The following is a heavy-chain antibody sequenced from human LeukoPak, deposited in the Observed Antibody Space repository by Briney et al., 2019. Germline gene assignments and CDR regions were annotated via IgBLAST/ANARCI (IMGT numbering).Heavy chain of an antibody. CDR1: GYTFTGYY. V-gene: IGHV1-8*02. D-gene: IGHD2-15*01. CDR2: MNPKSGNQ. J-gene: IGHJ5*02. Sequence: ASVKVSCKASGYTFTGYYMHWVRLAPGQGLEWMGWMNPKSGNQGYAQKFQGRVTLTADTSQTTAYMELSSLRSDDTAIYYCVRWVYGYCSGGRCHNWLDVWGQGTLVSVSS. CDR3: VRWVYGYCSGGRCHNWLDV.